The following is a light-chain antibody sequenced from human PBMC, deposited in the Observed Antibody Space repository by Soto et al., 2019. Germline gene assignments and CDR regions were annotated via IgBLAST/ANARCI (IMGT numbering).Light chain of an antibody. V-gene: IGLV2-14*01. CDR3: SSYTSSSTSK. CDR1: SSDVGGYNY. CDR2: DVS. Sequence: QSALTQPASVSGSPGQSITICCTGTSSDVGGYNYVSWYQQHPGKAPKLMIYDVSNRPSGVSNRFSGSKSGNTASLTISGLQAEDEADYYCSSYTSSSTSKFGGGTKLTVL. J-gene: IGLJ2*01.